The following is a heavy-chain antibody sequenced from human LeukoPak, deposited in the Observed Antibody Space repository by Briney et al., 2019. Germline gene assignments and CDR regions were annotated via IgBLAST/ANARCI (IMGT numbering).Heavy chain of an antibody. D-gene: IGHD3-10*01. CDR1: GYTFTSYG. Sequence: SVKVSCKASGYTFTSYGISWVRQAPGQGLEWMGRIIPILGIANYAQKFQGRVTITADKSASTAYMELSSLRSEDTAVYYCARNMVRGVIPFDPWGQGTLVTVSS. CDR2: IIPILGIA. V-gene: IGHV1-69*04. J-gene: IGHJ5*02. CDR3: ARNMVRGVIPFDP.